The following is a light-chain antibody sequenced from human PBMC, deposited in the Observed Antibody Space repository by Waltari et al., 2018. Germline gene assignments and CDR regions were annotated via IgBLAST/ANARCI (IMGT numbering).Light chain of an antibody. Sequence: QLVLTQSPSASASLGASVKLTCTLSSGPSSNVIAWLNQQPEKGPRYLMKVNSDGSHSKGDEIPDRFSGSTSGAERYLTISSVQPEDEADYYCQTGGHGTWVFGGGTKLTVL. CDR1: SGPSSNV. CDR2: VNSDGSH. CDR3: QTGGHGTWV. J-gene: IGLJ3*02. V-gene: IGLV4-69*01.